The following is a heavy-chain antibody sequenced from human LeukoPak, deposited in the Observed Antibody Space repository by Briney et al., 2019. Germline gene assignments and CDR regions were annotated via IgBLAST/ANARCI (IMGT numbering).Heavy chain of an antibody. CDR1: GYSISSGYY. CDR3: ARGIAEYSYGYVPLYYFDY. J-gene: IGHJ4*02. Sequence: SETLSLTCAVSGYSISSGYYWGWIRRPPGKGLEWIGSIYHSGSTYYNPSLKSRVTISVDTSKNQFSLKLSSVTAADTAVYYCARGIAEYSYGYVPLYYFDYWGQGTLVTDSS. V-gene: IGHV4-38-2*01. CDR2: IYHSGST. D-gene: IGHD5-18*01.